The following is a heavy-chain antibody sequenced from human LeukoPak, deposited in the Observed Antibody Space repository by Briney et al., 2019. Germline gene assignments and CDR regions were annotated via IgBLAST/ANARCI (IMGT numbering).Heavy chain of an antibody. CDR2: IYPGDSDT. J-gene: IGHJ3*02. CDR3: ARQRRDGYNTAALGVDAFDI. Sequence: GESLQISCQGSGSSFTSYWIGWVRPLPGKGLEWMGIIYPGDSDTRYSPSFQGQVTISADKSISTAYLQWSGLKASDTAMYYCARQRRDGYNTAALGVDAFDIWGQGTMVTVSS. CDR1: GSSFTSYW. V-gene: IGHV5-51*01. D-gene: IGHD5-24*01.